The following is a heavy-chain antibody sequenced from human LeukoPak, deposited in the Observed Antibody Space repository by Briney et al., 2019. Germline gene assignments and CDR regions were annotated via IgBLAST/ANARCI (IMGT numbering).Heavy chain of an antibody. V-gene: IGHV4-61*02. D-gene: IGHD5-18*01. CDR2: IYTSGST. CDR3: ARGERGYSYGKGGYYYGMDV. Sequence: SQTLSLTCTVSGDSISSDNYYWSWIRQPAGKGLEWIGRIYTSGSTNYNPSLKSRVTISVDTSKNQFSLKLSSVTAADTAVYYCARGERGYSYGKGGYYYGMDVWGQGTTVTVSS. CDR1: GDSISSDNYY. J-gene: IGHJ6*02.